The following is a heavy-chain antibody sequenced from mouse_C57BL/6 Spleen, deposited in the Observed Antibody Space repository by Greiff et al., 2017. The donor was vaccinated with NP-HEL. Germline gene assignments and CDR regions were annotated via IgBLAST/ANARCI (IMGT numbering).Heavy chain of an antibody. V-gene: IGHV1-50*01. D-gene: IGHD2-1*01. Sequence: QVHVKQPGAELVKPGASVKLSCKASGYTFTSYWMQWVKQRPGQGLEWIGEIDPSDSYTNYNQKFKGKATLTVDTSSSTAYMQLSSLTSEDSAVYYCARVYGNYFDYWGQGTTLTVSS. CDR1: GYTFTSYW. CDR3: ARVYGNYFDY. J-gene: IGHJ2*01. CDR2: IDPSDSYT.